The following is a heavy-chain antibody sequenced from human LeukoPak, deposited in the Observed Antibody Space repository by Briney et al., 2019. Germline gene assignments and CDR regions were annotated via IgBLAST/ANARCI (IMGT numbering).Heavy chain of an antibody. CDR2: INHSGST. CDR3: ARVLRWFAP. J-gene: IGHJ5*02. CDR1: GGSFSGYY. D-gene: IGHD3-10*01. V-gene: IGHV4-34*01. Sequence: SETLSLTCAVYGGSFSGYYWSWIRQPPGKGLEWIGEINHSGSTNYNPSLKSRVTISVDTSENQFSLKLSAVTAADTAVYYCARVLRWFAPWGQGTLVTVSS.